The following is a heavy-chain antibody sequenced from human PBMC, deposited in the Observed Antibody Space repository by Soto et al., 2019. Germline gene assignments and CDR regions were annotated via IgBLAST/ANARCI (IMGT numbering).Heavy chain of an antibody. J-gene: IGHJ4*02. CDR2: ISSSSSYI. D-gene: IGHD3-16*02. CDR3: ASSDYDYVWGNYRYTPSDY. CDR1: GFTFSSYS. Sequence: EVQLVESGGGLVKPGGSLRLSCAASGFTFSSYSMNWVRQAPGKGLEWVSSISSSSSYIYYADSVKGRFTISRDNAKNSLYMQMNSLRAEDTAVYYCASSDYDYVWGNYRYTPSDYWSQGTLLTVSS. V-gene: IGHV3-21*01.